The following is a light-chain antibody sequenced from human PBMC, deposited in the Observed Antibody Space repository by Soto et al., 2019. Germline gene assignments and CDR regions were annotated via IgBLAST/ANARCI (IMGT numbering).Light chain of an antibody. Sequence: QSALTQPASVSGSPGQSITISCTGTSSDVGGYDYVTWYQHHPGKAPKLMIYDVSNRPSGVSNRFSGSKSGNTASLTISGLQAEDEADYYCSSYTTSSTPVFGGGTKLTVL. V-gene: IGLV2-14*03. CDR2: DVS. CDR3: SSYTTSSTPV. CDR1: SSDVGGYDY. J-gene: IGLJ2*01.